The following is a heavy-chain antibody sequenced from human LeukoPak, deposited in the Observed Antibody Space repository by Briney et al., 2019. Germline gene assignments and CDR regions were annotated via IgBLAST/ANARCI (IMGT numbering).Heavy chain of an antibody. V-gene: IGHV3-21*01. CDR3: ARGDYYDSSGYAPEYFQH. CDR2: ISSSSSYI. CDR1: GFTFSSYS. J-gene: IGHJ1*01. D-gene: IGHD3-22*01. Sequence: PGGSLRLSCAASGFTFSSYSMNWVRQAPGKGLEWVSSISSSSSYIYYADLVKGRFTISRDNAKNSLYLQMNSLRAEDTAVYYCARGDYYDSSGYAPEYFQHWGQGTLVTVSS.